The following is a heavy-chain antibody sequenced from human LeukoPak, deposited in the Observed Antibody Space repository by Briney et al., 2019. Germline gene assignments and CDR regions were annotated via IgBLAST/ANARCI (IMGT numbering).Heavy chain of an antibody. CDR3: ARDTAFDI. J-gene: IGHJ3*02. V-gene: IGHV3-48*02. CDR2: ISTGSSTI. Sequence: GGSLRLSCAASGFTFSDYGMSWVRQAPGKGLEWVSYISTGSSTIYYADSVKGRLTISRDNAKNSLYLQVNSLRDEDTAVYYCARDTAFDIWGQGTMVTVSS. CDR1: GFTFSDYG.